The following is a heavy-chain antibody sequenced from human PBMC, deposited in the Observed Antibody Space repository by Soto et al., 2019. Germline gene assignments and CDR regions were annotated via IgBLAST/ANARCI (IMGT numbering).Heavy chain of an antibody. V-gene: IGHV3-33*01. D-gene: IGHD7-27*01. CDR2: IWYDGSSK. Sequence: GGSLRLSCAASGFTFSSYGMHWVRQAPGKGLEWVAVIWYDGSSKYYADSVKGRFTISRDNSKNTLYLQMNSLRAEDTAVYYCASGPGWFDPWGQGTLVTVSS. J-gene: IGHJ5*02. CDR1: GFTFSSYG. CDR3: ASGPGWFDP.